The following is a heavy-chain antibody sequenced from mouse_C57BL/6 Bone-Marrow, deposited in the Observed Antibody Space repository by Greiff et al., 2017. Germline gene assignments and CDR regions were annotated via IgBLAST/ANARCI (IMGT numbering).Heavy chain of an antibody. CDR2: IDPENGDT. V-gene: IGHV14-4*01. D-gene: IGHD2-1*01. CDR1: GFNIKDDY. J-gene: IGHJ2*01. Sequence: VQLQQSGAELVRPGASVKLSCTASGFNIKDDYMHWVKQRPEQGLEWIGWIDPENGDTEYASKFQGKATITADTSSNTAYLQLSSLTSEDTAVYYCATCYCGNLPYYFDYGGRGTALTVSS. CDR3: ATCYCGNLPYYFDY.